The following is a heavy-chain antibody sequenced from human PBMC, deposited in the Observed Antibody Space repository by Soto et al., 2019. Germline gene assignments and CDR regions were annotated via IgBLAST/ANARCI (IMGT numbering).Heavy chain of an antibody. J-gene: IGHJ4*02. CDR1: GFTFSSYG. CDR2: ISYDGSNK. Sequence: GGSLRLSCAASGFTFSSYGMHWVRQAPGKGLEWVAVISYDGSNKYYADSVKGRFTISRDNSKNTLYLQMNSLRAEDTAVYYCAANYYYDSSGPDWGQGTLVTVSS. CDR3: AANYYYDSSGPD. D-gene: IGHD3-22*01. V-gene: IGHV3-30*03.